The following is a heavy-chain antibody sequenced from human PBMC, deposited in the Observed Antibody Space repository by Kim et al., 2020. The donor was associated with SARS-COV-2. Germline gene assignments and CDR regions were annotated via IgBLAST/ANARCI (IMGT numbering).Heavy chain of an antibody. J-gene: IGHJ4*02. Sequence: RYRPSFQGQGTISADTSLSTAYLQWTSLKASDTGIYYCARMYSSSWYNFDYWGQGTLVTVSS. D-gene: IGHD2-2*01. V-gene: IGHV5-51*01. CDR3: ARMYSSSWYNFDY.